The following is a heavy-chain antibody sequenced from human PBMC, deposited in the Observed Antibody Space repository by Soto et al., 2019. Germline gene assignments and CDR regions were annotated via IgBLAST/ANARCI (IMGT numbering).Heavy chain of an antibody. CDR2: IIPIFGTA. Sequence: QVQLVQSGAEVKKPGSSVKVSCKSSGGTFSTYAISWVRQAPGQGLEWMGGIIPIFGTANYAQKFQGRVTITADESTTXXYXEXTGLRSEETDVYYCARDEMVVATGSRTWHYYYGMDVWGQGTTVTVSS. CDR3: ARDEMVVATGSRTWHYYYGMDV. V-gene: IGHV1-69*12. CDR1: GGTFSTYA. D-gene: IGHD2-15*01. J-gene: IGHJ6*02.